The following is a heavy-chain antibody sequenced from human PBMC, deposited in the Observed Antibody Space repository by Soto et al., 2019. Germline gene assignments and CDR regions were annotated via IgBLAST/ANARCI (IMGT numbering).Heavy chain of an antibody. CDR1: GFTFSSYG. CDR3: ARGGRITMVRGVIGPRIAVADY. J-gene: IGHJ4*02. Sequence: GGSLRLSCAASGFTFSSYGMHWVRQAPGKGLEWVAVIWYDGSNKYYADSVKGRFTISRDNSKNTLYLQMNSLRAEDTAVYYCARGGRITMVRGVIGPRIAVADYWGQGTLVTVSS. D-gene: IGHD3-10*01. CDR2: IWYDGSNK. V-gene: IGHV3-33*01.